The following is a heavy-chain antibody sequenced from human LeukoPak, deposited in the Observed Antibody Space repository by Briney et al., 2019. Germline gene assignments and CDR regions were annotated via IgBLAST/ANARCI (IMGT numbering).Heavy chain of an antibody. D-gene: IGHD3-9*01. CDR3: ARSPHILTGENFDF. CDR2: INPNSGGT. Sequence: ASVKVSCKASGYTFTNYYIHWVRQAPGQGLEWVGWINPNSGGTNYAQKFYARVTMTRDTSISTAHMELSRLRSDDTAVFYCARSPHILTGENFDFWGQGTLVTVSS. J-gene: IGHJ4*02. CDR1: GYTFTNYY. V-gene: IGHV1-2*02.